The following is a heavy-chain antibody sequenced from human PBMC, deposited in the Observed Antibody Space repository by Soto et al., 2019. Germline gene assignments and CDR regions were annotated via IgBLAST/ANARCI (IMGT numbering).Heavy chain of an antibody. CDR2: ISYDGSNK. CDR3: AREKNYSGSWYVDY. CDR1: GFTFSSYA. J-gene: IGHJ4*02. V-gene: IGHV3-30-3*01. Sequence: QVQLVESGGGVVQPGRSLRLSCAASGFTFSSYAMHWVRQAPGKGLEWVAVISYDGSNKYYADSVKGRFTISRDNSNNTLYLQMNSLRVKDTAVYYCAREKNYSGSWYVDYWGQGTLVSVSS. D-gene: IGHD6-13*01.